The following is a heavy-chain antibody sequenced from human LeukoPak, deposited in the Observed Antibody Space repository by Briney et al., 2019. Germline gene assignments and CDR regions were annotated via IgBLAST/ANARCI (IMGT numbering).Heavy chain of an antibody. J-gene: IGHJ4*02. CDR1: GGSISSYY. D-gene: IGHD5-24*01. V-gene: IGHV4-59*01. CDR3: ARVAMATILDY. CDR2: IYYSGST. Sequence: PSETLSLTCTVSGGSISSYYWSRIRQPPGKGLEWIGYIYYSGSTNYNPSLKGRVTISVDTSKNQFSLKLSSVTAADTAVYYCARVAMATILDYWGQGTLVTVSS.